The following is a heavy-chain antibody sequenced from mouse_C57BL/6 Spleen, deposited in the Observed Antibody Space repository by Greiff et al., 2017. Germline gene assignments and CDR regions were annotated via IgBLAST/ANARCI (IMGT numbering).Heavy chain of an antibody. V-gene: IGHV5-17*01. Sequence: EVQRVESGGGLVKPGGSLKLSCAASGFTFSDYGMHWVRQAPEKGLEWVAYISSGSSTIYYADTVKGRFTISRDTATNTLFLQMTSLRSEDTAMYYCARDYGSSWFAYWGQGTLVTVSA. CDR1: GFTFSDYG. CDR2: ISSGSSTI. D-gene: IGHD1-1*01. J-gene: IGHJ3*01. CDR3: ARDYGSSWFAY.